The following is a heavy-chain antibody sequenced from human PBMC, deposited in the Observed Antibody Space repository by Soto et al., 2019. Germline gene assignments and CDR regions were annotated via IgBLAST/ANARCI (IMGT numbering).Heavy chain of an antibody. CDR3: AIDRGKVELRPGVGY. Sequence: GGSLRLSCAASGFTFSSYAMSWVRQAPGKGLEWVSAISGSGGSTYYADSVKGRFTISRDNSKNTLYLQMNSLRAEDTAVYYCAIDRGKVELRPGVGYWGQGTLVTVSS. J-gene: IGHJ4*02. CDR2: ISGSGGST. V-gene: IGHV3-23*01. D-gene: IGHD1-7*01. CDR1: GFTFSSYA.